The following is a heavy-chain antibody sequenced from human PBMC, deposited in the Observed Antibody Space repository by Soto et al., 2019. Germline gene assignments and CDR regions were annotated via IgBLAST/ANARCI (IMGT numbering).Heavy chain of an antibody. V-gene: IGHV3-7*01. CDR1: GFTFSSYW. Sequence: GGSLRLSCAASGFTFSSYWMSWVRQAPGKGLEWVANIKQDGSEKYYVDSVKGRFNISRDNAKNSLYLQMNSLRAEDTAVYYCARENDFWSGYYYYGIDVWGQGTTVTVSS. CDR3: ARENDFWSGYYYYGIDV. CDR2: IKQDGSEK. D-gene: IGHD3-3*01. J-gene: IGHJ6*02.